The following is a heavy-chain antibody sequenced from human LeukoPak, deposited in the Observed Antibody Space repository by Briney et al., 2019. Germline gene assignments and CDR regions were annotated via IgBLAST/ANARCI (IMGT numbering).Heavy chain of an antibody. CDR1: GFTFSSYA. Sequence: GGSLRLSCAASGFTFSSYAMHWVRQAPGKGLEWVAVISYDGSNKYYADSVKGRFTISRDNSKNTLYLQMNSLRAEDTAVYYCAKISDYYGSGSYYRWGQGTLVTVSS. D-gene: IGHD3-10*01. V-gene: IGHV3-30-3*02. J-gene: IGHJ5*02. CDR3: AKISDYYGSGSYYR. CDR2: ISYDGSNK.